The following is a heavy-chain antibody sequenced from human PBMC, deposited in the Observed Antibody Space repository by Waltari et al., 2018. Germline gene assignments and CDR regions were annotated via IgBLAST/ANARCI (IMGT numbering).Heavy chain of an antibody. J-gene: IGHJ4*02. CDR3: ARSTTVAGTVDY. V-gene: IGHV4-38-2*01. Sequence: VKPSETLSLTCAVSGYSISSGYYWGWIRQPPGKGLEWIGSIYHSGSTYYNPSLKSRVTISVDTSKNQFSLKLSSVTAADTAVYYCARSTTVAGTVDYWGQGTLVIVSS. D-gene: IGHD6-19*01. CDR2: IYHSGST. CDR1: GYSISSGYY.